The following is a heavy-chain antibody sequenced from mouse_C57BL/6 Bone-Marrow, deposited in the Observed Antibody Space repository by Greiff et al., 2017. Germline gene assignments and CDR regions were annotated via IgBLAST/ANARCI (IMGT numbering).Heavy chain of an antibody. CDR2: IDPANGNT. CDR1: GFNIKNTY. D-gene: IGHD1-1*01. J-gene: IGHJ2*01. CDR3: ARRVITTVVPYYFDY. V-gene: IGHV14-3*01. Sequence: VQLQQSVAELVRPGASVKLSCTASGFNIKNTYMHWVKQRPEQGLEWIGRIDPANGNTKYAPKFQGKATITADTSSNTAYLQLSSLTSEDTAIYYCARRVITTVVPYYFDYWGQGTTLTVSS.